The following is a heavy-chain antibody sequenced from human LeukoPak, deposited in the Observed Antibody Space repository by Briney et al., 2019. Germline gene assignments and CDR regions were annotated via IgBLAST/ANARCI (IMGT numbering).Heavy chain of an antibody. CDR2: IIPIFGTA. CDR3: ARDGPQGAFDI. V-gene: IGHV1-69*13. Sequence: GASVKVSCKASGHTFTSYAISWVRQAPGQGLEWMGGIIPIFGTANYAQKFQGRVTITADESTSTAYMELSSLRSEDTAAYYCARDGPQGAFDIWGQGTMVTVSS. CDR1: GHTFTSYA. J-gene: IGHJ3*02.